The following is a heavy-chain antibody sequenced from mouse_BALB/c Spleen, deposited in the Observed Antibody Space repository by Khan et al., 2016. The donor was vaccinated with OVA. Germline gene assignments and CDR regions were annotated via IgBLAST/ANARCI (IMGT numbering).Heavy chain of an antibody. CDR1: GYSITRDYA. J-gene: IGHJ4*01. D-gene: IGHD4-1*01. Sequence: EVQLQESGPGLVKPSQSLSLTCTVTGYSITRDYAWNWIRQFPGNKLEWMGYISNSGSASYNPSLKSRISITRDTSKNQFFLQLDSVTTEDTATYYCASERGRYYAMDYWGQGTSVTVSS. V-gene: IGHV3-2*02. CDR2: ISNSGSA. CDR3: ASERGRYYAMDY.